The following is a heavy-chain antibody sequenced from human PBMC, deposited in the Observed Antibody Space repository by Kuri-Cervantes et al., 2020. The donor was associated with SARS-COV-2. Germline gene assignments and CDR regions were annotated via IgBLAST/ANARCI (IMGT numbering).Heavy chain of an antibody. J-gene: IGHJ6*02. V-gene: IGHV1-2*04. Sequence: ASVKVSCKASGYTFSDYSDYYMYWVRQAPGQGLEWMGWINPNRGGTNYAQNFQGWVTMTSDASISTAYMELSRLRSDDTAVYYCARGMVRGMIQWYYYAMDVWGQGTTVTVSS. D-gene: IGHD3-10*01. CDR3: ARGMVRGMIQWYYYAMDV. CDR1: GYTFSDYSDYY. CDR2: INPNRGGT.